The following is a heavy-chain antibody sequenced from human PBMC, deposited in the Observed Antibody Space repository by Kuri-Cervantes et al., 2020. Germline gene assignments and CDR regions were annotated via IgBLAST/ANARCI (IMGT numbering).Heavy chain of an antibody. D-gene: IGHD3-9*01. V-gene: IGHV3-33*01. CDR1: GFTFSSYG. J-gene: IGHJ4*02. CDR2: IWYDGSNK. Sequence: GESLKISCAASGFTFSSYGMHWVRQAPGKGLEWVAVIWYDGSNKYYAGSVKGRFTISRDNSKNTLYLQMNSLRAEDTAVYYCARGHHVLRYFDWLPDDYWGQGTRVTVSS. CDR3: ARGHHVLRYFDWLPDDY.